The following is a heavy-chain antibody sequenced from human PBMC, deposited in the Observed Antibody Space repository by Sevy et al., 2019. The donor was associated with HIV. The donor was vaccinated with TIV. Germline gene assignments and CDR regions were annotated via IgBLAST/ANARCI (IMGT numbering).Heavy chain of an antibody. CDR1: GGSISTHY. Sequence: SETLSLTCTGSGGSISTHYWSWIRQPPGKGLEWIGYIQYSGSTNNNPSLKSRVTISIDTSKNQFSLKLSSVTAADTAVYYCARVGAWYYGSTGNAFDIWGQGTMVTVSS. D-gene: IGHD3-10*01. CDR2: IQYSGST. V-gene: IGHV4-59*11. J-gene: IGHJ3*02. CDR3: ARVGAWYYGSTGNAFDI.